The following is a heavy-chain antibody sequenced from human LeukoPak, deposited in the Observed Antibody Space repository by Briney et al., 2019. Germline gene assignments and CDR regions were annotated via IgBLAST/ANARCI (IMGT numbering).Heavy chain of an antibody. D-gene: IGHD3-22*01. J-gene: IGHJ4*02. V-gene: IGHV3-30-3*01. CDR1: GFTFSSYA. CDR2: ISYDGSNK. CDR3: AREIRMYYYDSSGYYYDQTGGFDY. Sequence: GGSLRLSCAASGFTFSSYAMHWVRQAPGKGLEWVAVISYDGSNKYYADSVKGRFTISRDNSKNTLYLQMNSLRAGDTAVYYCAREIRMYYYDSSGYYYDQTGGFDYWGQGTLVTVSS.